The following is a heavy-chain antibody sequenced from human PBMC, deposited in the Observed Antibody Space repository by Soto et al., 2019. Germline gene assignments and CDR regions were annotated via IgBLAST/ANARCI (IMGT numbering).Heavy chain of an antibody. J-gene: IGHJ6*03. CDR2: IYYSGST. D-gene: IGHD3-10*01. V-gene: IGHV4-39*01. CDR3: AIHRLRGFGELLIYYYYYMDV. CDR1: GGSISSSSYY. Sequence: SETLSLTCTVSGGSISSSSYYWGWIRQPPEKGLEWIGSIYYSGSTYYNPSLKSRVTISVDTSKNQYSLKLSSVTAADTAVYYCAIHRLRGFGELLIYYYYYMDVWGKGTTVTVSS.